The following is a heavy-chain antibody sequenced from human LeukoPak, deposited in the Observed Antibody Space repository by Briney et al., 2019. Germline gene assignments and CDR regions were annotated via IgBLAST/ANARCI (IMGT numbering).Heavy chain of an antibody. Sequence: SETLSLTCTVSGVSISSYYWSWIRQPAGKGLEWIGRIYSSGSTNYNPSLKSRVTMSVDTSKNQFSLKLSSVTAADTAVYYCVRGPNVVVTAIPIDYWGQGILVTVSS. D-gene: IGHD2-21*02. CDR3: VRGPNVVVTAIPIDY. CDR1: GVSISSYY. CDR2: IYSSGST. V-gene: IGHV4-4*07. J-gene: IGHJ4*02.